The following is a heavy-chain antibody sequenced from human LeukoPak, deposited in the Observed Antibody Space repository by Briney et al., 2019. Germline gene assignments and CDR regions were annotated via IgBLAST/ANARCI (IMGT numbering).Heavy chain of an antibody. D-gene: IGHD3-10*01. CDR3: ARLTTKGSGSYYIDY. J-gene: IGHJ4*02. V-gene: IGHV4-30-2*01. CDR1: GGSISSGGYY. CDR2: IYHSGST. Sequence: SETLSLTCTVSGGSISSGGYYWSWIRQPPGKGLEWIGYIYHSGSTYYNPSLKSRVTISVDTSKNQFSLKLSSVTAADTAVYYCARLTTKGSGSYYIDYWGQGTLVTVSS.